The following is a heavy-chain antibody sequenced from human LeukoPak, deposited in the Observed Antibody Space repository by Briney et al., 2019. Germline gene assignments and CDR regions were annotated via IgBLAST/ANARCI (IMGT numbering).Heavy chain of an antibody. Sequence: SETLSLTCTVSGGSISSYYWSWIRQRPGKGLEWIGYIYYSGSTNYNPSLKSRVTISVDTSKNQFSLKLSSVTAADTAVYYCARPTGYSSSWYGDAFDIWGQGTMVTVSS. D-gene: IGHD6-13*01. CDR1: GGSISSYY. J-gene: IGHJ3*02. CDR3: ARPTGYSSSWYGDAFDI. V-gene: IGHV4-59*01. CDR2: IYYSGST.